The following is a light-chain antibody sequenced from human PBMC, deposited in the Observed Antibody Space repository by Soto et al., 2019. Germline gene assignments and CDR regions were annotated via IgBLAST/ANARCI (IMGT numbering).Light chain of an antibody. CDR2: RAS. J-gene: IGKJ1*01. CDR3: QQYGSSPGT. Sequence: EIVLTQSPGTLSLSPGERASLSCRASETVRYNYFAWYQQKAGQPPRLLIYRASSRATGIPDRFSGSGSRTDFTLTISRLEPEDFAVYFCQQYGSSPGTFGQGTKVDIK. CDR1: ETVRYNY. V-gene: IGKV3-20*01.